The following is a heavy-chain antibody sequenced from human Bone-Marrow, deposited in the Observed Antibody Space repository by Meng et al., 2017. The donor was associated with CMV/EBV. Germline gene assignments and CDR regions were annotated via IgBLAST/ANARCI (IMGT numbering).Heavy chain of an antibody. Sequence: GGSLRLSCAASGFTFSSYWMHWVRQAPGKGLEWVAVISYDGSNKYYADSVKGRFTISRDNAKNSLYLQMNSLRAEDTAVYYCARDAGYCSSTSCLQPFDYWGQGTLVTVSS. CDR1: GFTFSSYW. D-gene: IGHD2-2*01. CDR3: ARDAGYCSSTSCLQPFDY. V-gene: IGHV3-30*03. J-gene: IGHJ4*02. CDR2: ISYDGSNK.